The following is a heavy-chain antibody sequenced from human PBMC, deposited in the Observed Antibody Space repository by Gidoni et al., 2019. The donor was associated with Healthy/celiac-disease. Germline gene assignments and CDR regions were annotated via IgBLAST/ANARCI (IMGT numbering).Heavy chain of an antibody. V-gene: IGHV1-8*01. D-gene: IGHD5-12*01. CDR2: MNPNSGNT. J-gene: IGHJ4*02. CDR1: GYTFTSYD. Sequence: QVQLVQSGAEVPKPGASVKVSCTASGYTFTSYDIHWLRPGTGHGLEWMGWMNPNSGNTGYAQKFQGRVTMTRNTSISTAYMELSSLRSEDTAVYYCARKCWGGRWLQLVQGRNKYYFDYWGQGTLVTVSS. CDR3: ARKCWGGRWLQLVQGRNKYYFDY.